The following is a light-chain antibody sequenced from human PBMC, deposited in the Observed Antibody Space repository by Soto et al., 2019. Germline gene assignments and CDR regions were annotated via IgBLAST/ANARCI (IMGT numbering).Light chain of an antibody. V-gene: IGLV2-11*01. CDR3: CSYTGSYSYV. J-gene: IGLJ1*01. Sequence: QSVLTQPHSVSGSPGQSVTISCTGTSSDVGGYSYVSWYQQHPGKAPEPIIYDVTERPSGVPDRFSGSKSGNTASLTISGLQAEDEADYYCCSYTGSYSYVFGIGTKVTVL. CDR2: DVT. CDR1: SSDVGGYSY.